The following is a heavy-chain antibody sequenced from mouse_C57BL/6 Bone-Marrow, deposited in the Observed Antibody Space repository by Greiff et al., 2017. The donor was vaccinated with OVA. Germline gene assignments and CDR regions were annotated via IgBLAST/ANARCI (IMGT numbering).Heavy chain of an antibody. CDR2: IRSKSNNYAT. V-gene: IGHV10-1*01. Sequence: DVHLVESGGGLVQPKGSLKLSCAASGFSFNTYAMNWVRQAPGKGLEWVARIRSKSNNYATYYADSVKDRFTISRDDSESMLYLQMNNLKTEDTAMYYCVRPTIYYGYDDYAMDYWGQGTSVTVSS. CDR3: VRPTIYYGYDDYAMDY. J-gene: IGHJ4*01. CDR1: GFSFNTYA. D-gene: IGHD2-2*01.